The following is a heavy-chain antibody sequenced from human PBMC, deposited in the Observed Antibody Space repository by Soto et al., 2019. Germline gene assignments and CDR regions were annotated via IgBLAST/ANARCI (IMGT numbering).Heavy chain of an antibody. CDR1: GYTFSTYD. J-gene: IGHJ4*02. CDR3: ARGEWELTY. D-gene: IGHD1-26*01. CDR2: MSPNSGNT. Sequence: ASVNVSCKVAGYTFSTYDINLVRQAPGQGLEWMGWMSPNSGNTGYAQKFQGRVTMTRDTSITTAYMELSSLTSEDTAVYYCARGEWELTYWGQGTPVTVSS. V-gene: IGHV1-8*01.